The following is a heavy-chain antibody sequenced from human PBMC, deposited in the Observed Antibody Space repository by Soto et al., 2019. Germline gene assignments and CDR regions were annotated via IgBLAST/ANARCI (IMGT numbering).Heavy chain of an antibody. Sequence: QVQLVQSGAEEKKPGASVKVSCKASGYTFTSYAMHWVRQAPGQRLEWMGWINAGNGNTKYSQKFQGRVTITRDTSASTAYMELSSLRSEDTAVYYCARDYREEVDTYYYYGMDVWGQGTTVTVSS. CDR3: ARDYREEVDTYYYYGMDV. J-gene: IGHJ6*02. D-gene: IGHD5-18*01. CDR2: INAGNGNT. CDR1: GYTFTSYA. V-gene: IGHV1-3*05.